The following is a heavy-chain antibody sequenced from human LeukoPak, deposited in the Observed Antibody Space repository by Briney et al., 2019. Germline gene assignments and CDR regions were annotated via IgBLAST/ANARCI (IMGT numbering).Heavy chain of an antibody. CDR2: ISVYNGNT. CDR3: ARDERYDSSGYPFGY. D-gene: IGHD3-22*01. J-gene: IGHJ4*02. CDR1: GYAFTSYA. Sequence: GASVKVSCKASGYAFTSYAISWVRQAPGQGLEWMGWISVYNGNTDYAQKLQGRVTMTTDTSTSTTYMELSRLRSADTAVYYCARDERYDSSGYPFGYWGQGTLVTVSS. V-gene: IGHV1-18*01.